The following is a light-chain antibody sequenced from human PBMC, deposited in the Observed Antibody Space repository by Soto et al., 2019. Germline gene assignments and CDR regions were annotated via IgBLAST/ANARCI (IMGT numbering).Light chain of an antibody. CDR2: DVS. J-gene: IGLJ6*01. CDR1: SSDIGDSNF. Sequence: QSALAQPASVSGSPGQANTISCTGNSSDIGDSNFVSWYQHHPGKAPKHFIYDVSDRPSRISSRFSGSKSANTASLTITGVEALDEALYHFRSYTSAPSGRVVFGTGTQLTVL. CDR3: RSYTSAPSGRVV. V-gene: IGLV2-14*01.